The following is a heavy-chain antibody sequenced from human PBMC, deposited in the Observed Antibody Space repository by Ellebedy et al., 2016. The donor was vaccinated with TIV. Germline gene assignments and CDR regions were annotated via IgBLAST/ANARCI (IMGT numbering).Heavy chain of an antibody. J-gene: IGHJ4*02. CDR1: GYTFTGYY. Sequence: AASVKVSCKASGYTFTGYYMHWVRQAPGQGLEWMGWINPNSGGTNYAQKFQDRVTMTTDTFTSTAYMELRSLRSDDTAVYYCARYSEGGNYYWGQGSLVTVSS. CDR3: ARYSEGGNYY. V-gene: IGHV1-2*02. CDR2: INPNSGGT. D-gene: IGHD4-23*01.